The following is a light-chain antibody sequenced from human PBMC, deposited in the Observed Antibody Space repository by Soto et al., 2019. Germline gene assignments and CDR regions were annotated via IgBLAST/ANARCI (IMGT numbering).Light chain of an antibody. CDR2: DAY. CDR1: QSFRGL. V-gene: IGKV3-11*01. J-gene: IGKJ1*01. CDR3: QQRFNWPGT. Sequence: EVVLTQSPVTLSLSPGERATLSCRASQSFRGLLAWYQQKPGQAPRLLIYDAYNRATGIPPRFSGSGSGTDFTLTISSLEPEDSAVYYCQQRFNWPGTFGQGTRVEI.